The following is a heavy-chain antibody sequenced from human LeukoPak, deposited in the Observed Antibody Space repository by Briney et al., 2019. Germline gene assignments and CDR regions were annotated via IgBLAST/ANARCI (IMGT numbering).Heavy chain of an antibody. V-gene: IGHV3-23*01. J-gene: IGHJ4*02. D-gene: IGHD5-18*01. CDR3: ARDRWGTAMVTALDY. CDR2: ISGGGGNT. Sequence: PGGSLRLSCAASGFTFSSYAMSWVRQAPGKGLEWVSGISGGGGNTDYADSVKGRFTISRDTSKSTLYLQMNSLRAEDTAVYYCARDRWGTAMVTALDYWGQGTLVTVSS. CDR1: GFTFSSYA.